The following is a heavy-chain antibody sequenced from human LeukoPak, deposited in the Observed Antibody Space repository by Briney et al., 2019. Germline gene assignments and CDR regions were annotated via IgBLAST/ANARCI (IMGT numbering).Heavy chain of an antibody. Sequence: PSETLSLTCTVSGYSISSGYYWGWIRQPPGKGLEWIGSIYHSGSTYYNPSLKSRVTISVDTSKNQFSLKLSSVTAADTAVYYCARPTPGLSPVGIWGQGTMVTVSS. J-gene: IGHJ3*02. CDR2: IYHSGST. CDR3: ARPTPGLSPVGI. V-gene: IGHV4-38-2*02. CDR1: GYSISSGYY.